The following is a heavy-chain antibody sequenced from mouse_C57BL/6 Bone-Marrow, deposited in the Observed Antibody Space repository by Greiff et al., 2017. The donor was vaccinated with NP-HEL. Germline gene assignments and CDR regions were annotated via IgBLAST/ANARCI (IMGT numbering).Heavy chain of an antibody. CDR1: GYTFTSYW. CDR2: IDPSDSYT. CDR3: ARSVTSVVFGC. V-gene: IGHV1-50*01. J-gene: IGHJ2*01. Sequence: QVQLQQPGAELVKPGASVKLSCKASGYTFTSYWMQWVKQRPGQGLEWIGEIDPSDSYTNYNQKFKGKATLTVDTSSSTAYMQLSSLTSEDSAVYYCARSVTSVVFGCWGQGTTLSVS. D-gene: IGHD1-1*02.